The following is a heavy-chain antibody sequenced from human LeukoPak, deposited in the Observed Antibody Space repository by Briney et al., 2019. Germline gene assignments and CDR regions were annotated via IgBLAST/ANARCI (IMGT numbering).Heavy chain of an antibody. D-gene: IGHD1-26*01. Sequence: SETLSLTCTVSGGSISSGGYYWRWIRQHPGKGLEWIGYIYYSGSTYYNPSLKSRVTISVDTSKNQFSLKLSSVTAADTAVYYCARGARSGSYTSEGFDYWGQGTLVTVSS. CDR1: GGSISSGGYY. CDR3: ARGARSGSYTSEGFDY. CDR2: IYYSGST. J-gene: IGHJ4*02. V-gene: IGHV4-31*03.